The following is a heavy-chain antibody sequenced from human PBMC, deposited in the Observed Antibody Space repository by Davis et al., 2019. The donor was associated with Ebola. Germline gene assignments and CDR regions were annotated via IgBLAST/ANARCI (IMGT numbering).Heavy chain of an antibody. CDR1: GFTFSYSG. CDR2: IQSDGSNK. V-gene: IGHV3-30*02. J-gene: IGHJ4*02. CDR3: AKGDNSGWYGVDY. Sequence: PGGSLRLSCAASGFTFSYSGMHWVRQAPGKGLEWVAFIQSDGSNKYYADSVKGRFTISRENSKATLDLQMNSLRAEDTAVYYCAKGDNSGWYGVDYWGQGTLVTVSS. D-gene: IGHD6-19*01.